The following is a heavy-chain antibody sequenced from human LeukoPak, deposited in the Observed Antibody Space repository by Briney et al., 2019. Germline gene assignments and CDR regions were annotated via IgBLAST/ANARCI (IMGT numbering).Heavy chain of an antibody. CDR2: IYSSGSA. D-gene: IGHD3-22*01. J-gene: IGHJ4*02. V-gene: IGHV4-59*08. CDR3: ARHACGYTFGY. Sequence: SETLSLTCTVSRGSINGHYWNWLRQPPGKGLEWIGYIYSSGSANYNPSLKSRVTMSVDAPENQFSLRLTSVTAADTAVYYCARHACGYTFGYWGQGILVTVSS. CDR1: RGSINGHY.